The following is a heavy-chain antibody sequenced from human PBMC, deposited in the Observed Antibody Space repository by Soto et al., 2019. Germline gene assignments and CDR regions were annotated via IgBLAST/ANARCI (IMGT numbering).Heavy chain of an antibody. J-gene: IGHJ4*02. CDR2: IYSGGST. CDR3: AREARYSSSWEGNY. CDR1: GFTVSSNY. Sequence: EVQLVETGGGLIQPGGSLRLSCAASGFTVSSNYMSWVRQAPGKGLEWVSVIYSGGSTYYADSVKGRFTISRDNSKNTLYLQMNSQRAEDTAGYYCAREARYSSSWEGNYWGQGTLVTVSS. V-gene: IGHV3-53*02. D-gene: IGHD6-13*01.